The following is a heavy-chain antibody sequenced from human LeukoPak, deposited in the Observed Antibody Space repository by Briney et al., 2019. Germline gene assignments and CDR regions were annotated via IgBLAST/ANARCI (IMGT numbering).Heavy chain of an antibody. V-gene: IGHV3-7*03. J-gene: IGHJ6*03. CDR1: GFTFSSYW. Sequence: GGSLRLSCAASGFTFSSYWMSWVRQAPGKGLEWVANIKQDGSEKYYVDSVKGRFTISRDNAKNSLYLQMNSLRAEDTALYHRARVGCSSPSCYGYYYYMDVWGKGTTVTISS. CDR2: IKQDGSEK. D-gene: IGHD2-2*01. CDR3: ARVGCSSPSCYGYYYYMDV.